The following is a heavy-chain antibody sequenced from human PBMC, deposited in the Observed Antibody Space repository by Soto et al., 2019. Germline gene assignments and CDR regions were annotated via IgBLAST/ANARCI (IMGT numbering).Heavy chain of an antibody. D-gene: IGHD6-13*01. V-gene: IGHV3-21*01. CDR2: ISSSSSYI. CDR1: GFTFSSYN. J-gene: IGHJ6*02. Sequence: EVQLVESGGGLVKPGGSLRLSCAASGFTFSSYNMNWVRQAPGKGLEWVSSISSSSSYIYYADSVKGRFTISRDNAKNSLYLQMNSLRAEDTAVYYCARDPYRSSSWYSVHYYGMDVWGQGTTVTVSS. CDR3: ARDPYRSSSWYSVHYYGMDV.